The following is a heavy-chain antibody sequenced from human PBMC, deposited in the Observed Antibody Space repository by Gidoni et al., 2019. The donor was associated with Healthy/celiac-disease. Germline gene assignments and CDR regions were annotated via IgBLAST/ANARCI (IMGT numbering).Heavy chain of an antibody. D-gene: IGHD3-22*01. J-gene: IGHJ6*02. CDR3: ARWAFYYDSSGYYYTRYHYYYYGKDV. Sequence: KGLEWIGEINHSGSTNYNPSLKSRVTISVDTSKNQFSLKLSSVTAADTAVYYCARWAFYYDSSGYYYTRYHYYYYGKDVWGQGTTVTVSS. V-gene: IGHV4-34*01. CDR2: INHSGST.